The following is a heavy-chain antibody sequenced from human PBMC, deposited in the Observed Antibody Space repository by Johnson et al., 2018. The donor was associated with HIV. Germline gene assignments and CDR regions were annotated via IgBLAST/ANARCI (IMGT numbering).Heavy chain of an antibody. CDR3: AKDRGPMVTIDAFDM. V-gene: IGHV3-30*04. D-gene: IGHD4-17*01. Sequence: QVQLVESGGGVVQPGRSLRLSCAASGFTFSSYAMHWVRQAPGKGLEWVAVISYDGSSQFYADSVKGRFTISRDNSENTLYLQMNSLRTEDTAVYYCAKDRGPMVTIDAFDMWGQGTMVTVAS. CDR2: ISYDGSSQ. J-gene: IGHJ3*02. CDR1: GFTFSSYA.